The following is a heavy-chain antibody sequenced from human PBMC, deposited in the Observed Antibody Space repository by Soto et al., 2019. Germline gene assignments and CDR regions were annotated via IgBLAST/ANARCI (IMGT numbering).Heavy chain of an antibody. CDR2: IIPILGIA. CDR3: ARDRCSSTSCYGNDAFDI. CDR1: WGSFSSDS. D-gene: IGHD2-2*01. J-gene: IGHJ3*02. V-gene: IGHV1-69*04. Sequence: GGSVEVSCQGSWGSFSSDSSSWGRQAPGKRLEWMGRIIPILGIANYAQKFQGRVTITADKSTSTAYMELSSLRSEDTAVYYCARDRCSSTSCYGNDAFDIWGQGTMVTVSS.